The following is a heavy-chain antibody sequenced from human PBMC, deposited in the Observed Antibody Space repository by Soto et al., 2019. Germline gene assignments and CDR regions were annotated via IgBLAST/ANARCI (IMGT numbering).Heavy chain of an antibody. CDR3: VRDVVGAPTFDY. CDR1: GFMFSSYE. CDR2: IGISGNTI. J-gene: IGHJ4*02. Sequence: EVQLVESGGGLVQPGGSLRLSCAASGFMFSSYEMNWVRQTPGKGLEWVSYIGISGNTIYYADSVKGRFTISRDNAKNALHLQLNSLRAEDSAVYYCVRDVVGAPTFDYWGPGTLVTVSS. D-gene: IGHD1-26*01. V-gene: IGHV3-48*03.